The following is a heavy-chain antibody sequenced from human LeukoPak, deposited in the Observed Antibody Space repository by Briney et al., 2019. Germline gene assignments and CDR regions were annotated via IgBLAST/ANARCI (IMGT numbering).Heavy chain of an antibody. V-gene: IGHV3-9*01. Sequence: PGGSLRLSCAASGFTFDDYAMHWVRQAPGKGLEWVSGISWNSGNIGYADSVKGRFTISRDNAKNSLYLQMNSLRAEDTASYYCAKGHYYDSSGYFDYWGQGTLVTVSS. CDR2: ISWNSGNI. CDR1: GFTFDDYA. CDR3: AKGHYYDSSGYFDY. J-gene: IGHJ4*02. D-gene: IGHD3-22*01.